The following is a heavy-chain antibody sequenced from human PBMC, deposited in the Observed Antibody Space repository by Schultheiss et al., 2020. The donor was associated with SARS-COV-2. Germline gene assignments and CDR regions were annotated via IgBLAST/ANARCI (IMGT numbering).Heavy chain of an antibody. J-gene: IGHJ4*02. CDR2: IRSKAYGGTT. V-gene: IGHV3-49*04. CDR3: TATLGY. D-gene: IGHD7-27*01. Sequence: GGSLRLSCAASGFTFSSYGMHWVRQAPGKGLEWVGFIRSKAYGGTTEYAASVKGRFTISRDDSKNTLYLQMNSLITEDTAVYYCTATLGYWGQGTLVTVSS. CDR1: GFTFSSYG.